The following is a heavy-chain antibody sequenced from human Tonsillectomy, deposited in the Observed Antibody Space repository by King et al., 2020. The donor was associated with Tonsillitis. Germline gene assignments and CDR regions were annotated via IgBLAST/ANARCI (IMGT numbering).Heavy chain of an antibody. J-gene: IGHJ3*01. D-gene: IGHD2-15*01. CDR3: AHSHYHGGIYSFIF. V-gene: IGHV2-5*02. Sequence: ITLKESGPTLVKPTQTLTLTCTFSGFSLSTSGVGVGWIRQPPGKALEWLALIYWDDDKHYSPSLKSRLTITKDTSKKQVVLTMTNMDPEDTATYYCAHSHYHGGIYSFIFGGQGTMAIASS. CDR2: IYWDDDK. CDR1: GFSLSTSGVG.